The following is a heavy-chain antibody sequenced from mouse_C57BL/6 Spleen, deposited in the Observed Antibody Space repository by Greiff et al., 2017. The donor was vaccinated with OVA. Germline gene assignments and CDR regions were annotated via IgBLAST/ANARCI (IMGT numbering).Heavy chain of an antibody. D-gene: IGHD1-1*01. CDR1: GYTFTDYY. CDR3: ARSGSSYAYFDV. J-gene: IGHJ1*03. CDR2: INPNTGGT. V-gene: IGHV1-26*01. Sequence: EVQLQQSGPELVKPGASVKISCKASGYTFTDYYMNWVKQSHGKSLEWIGDINPNTGGTSYNQKFKGKATLTVDKSSSTAYMQLRSLTSEDSAVYYCARSGSSYAYFDVWGTGTTVTVSS.